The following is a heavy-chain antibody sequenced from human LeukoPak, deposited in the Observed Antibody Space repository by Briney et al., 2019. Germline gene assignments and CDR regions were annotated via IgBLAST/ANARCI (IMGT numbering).Heavy chain of an antibody. D-gene: IGHD2-21*02. Sequence: PSETLSLTCTVSGGSISSSSYYWGWIRQPPGKGLEWIGSIYYSGSTYYNPSLKSRVTISVDTSKNQFSLRLSSVTAADTAVYYCARQWATKGVPAVTIVVTAMGFDYWGQGTLVTVSS. CDR2: IYYSGST. V-gene: IGHV4-39*01. J-gene: IGHJ4*02. CDR3: ARQWATKGVPAVTIVVTAMGFDY. CDR1: GGSISSSSYY.